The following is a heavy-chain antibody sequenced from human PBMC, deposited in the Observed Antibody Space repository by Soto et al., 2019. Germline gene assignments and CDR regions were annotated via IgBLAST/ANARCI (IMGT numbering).Heavy chain of an antibody. J-gene: IGHJ6*02. V-gene: IGHV4-34*01. Sequence: TSVTMCVTRTVEGGKFIGYCCSCISKQTGKGLEWIGEINHSGSTNYNPSLKSRVTISVDTSKNQFSLKLSSVTAADTAVYYCARESRDGYIHGMDVWGQGTTVTVSS. CDR2: INHSGST. D-gene: IGHD5-12*01. CDR1: GGKFIGYC. CDR3: ARESRDGYIHGMDV.